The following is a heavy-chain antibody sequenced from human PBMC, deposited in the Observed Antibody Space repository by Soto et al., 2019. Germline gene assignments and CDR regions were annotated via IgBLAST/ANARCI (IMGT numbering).Heavy chain of an antibody. CDR3: ARGDSYGGKTVPIDY. CDR1: GGSFSGYY. Sequence: PSETLSLTCAVYGGSFSGYYWSWIRQHPGKGLEWIGYIYYSGSTYYNPSLKSRVTISVDTSKNQFSLKLSSVTAADTAVYYCARGDSYGGKTVPIDYWGQGTLVTVSS. CDR2: IYYSGST. D-gene: IGHD5-18*01. V-gene: IGHV4-31*11. J-gene: IGHJ4*02.